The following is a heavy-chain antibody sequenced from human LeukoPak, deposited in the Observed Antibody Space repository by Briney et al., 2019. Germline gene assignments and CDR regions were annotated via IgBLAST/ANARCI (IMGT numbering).Heavy chain of an antibody. CDR2: IKQDGSES. CDR1: GFTFSTYW. Sequence: GGSLRLSCAASGFTFSTYWMSWVRQAPGKGLEWVANIKQDGSESHYVDSVKGRFTISRDNAKNYLYLKMNSLRAEDTADYYCACGYCSSGSCYPTWFDPWGQGTLVTVSS. J-gene: IGHJ5*02. CDR3: ACGYCSSGSCYPTWFDP. D-gene: IGHD2-15*01. V-gene: IGHV3-7*01.